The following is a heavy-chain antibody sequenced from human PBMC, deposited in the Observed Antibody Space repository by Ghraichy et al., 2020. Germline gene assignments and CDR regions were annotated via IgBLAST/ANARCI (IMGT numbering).Heavy chain of an antibody. Sequence: SETLSLTCTVSGGSISSYYWSWNWKPQGKGLEWIGYIYTSWSSNYNTSLTGRVTIPLDTSKNPFSLKLSTVTDADTAVYYCARDSFSGGLSSCGGDCYSPAFDIWGHGTMVTVFS. V-gene: IGHV4-4*08. CDR3: ARDSFSGGLSSCGGDCYSPAFDI. CDR2: IYTSWSS. J-gene: IGHJ3*02. D-gene: IGHD2-21*01. CDR1: GGSISSYY.